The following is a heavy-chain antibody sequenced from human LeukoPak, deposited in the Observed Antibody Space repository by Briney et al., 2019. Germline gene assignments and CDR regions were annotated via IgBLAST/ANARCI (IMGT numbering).Heavy chain of an antibody. V-gene: IGHV4-59*08. J-gene: IGHJ4*02. Sequence: PSDPLSHTCTVSGGYISSYYWSWIRQPPGKGMEWIGYIYYSGSTNYNPSLKSRVTISVDTSKNQFSLKLSSVTAADTAVYYCARHIGGLRPYYFDHWGQGTLVTVSS. CDR2: IYYSGST. CDR3: ARHIGGLRPYYFDH. CDR1: GGYISSYY. D-gene: IGHD3-3*01.